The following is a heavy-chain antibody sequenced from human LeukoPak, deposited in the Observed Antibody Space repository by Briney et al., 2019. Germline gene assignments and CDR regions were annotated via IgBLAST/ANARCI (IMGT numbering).Heavy chain of an antibody. Sequence: ASVKVSCKASGYTFTSYGISWVRQAPGQGLEWMGWISAYNGNTNYAQKLQGRVTMTTDTSTSTAYMELRSLRSDDTAVYYCARLTYYDFWSGYSRAGSYYFDYWGQGTLVTVPS. CDR3: ARLTYYDFWSGYSRAGSYYFDY. CDR1: GYTFTSYG. J-gene: IGHJ4*02. V-gene: IGHV1-18*01. CDR2: ISAYNGNT. D-gene: IGHD3-3*01.